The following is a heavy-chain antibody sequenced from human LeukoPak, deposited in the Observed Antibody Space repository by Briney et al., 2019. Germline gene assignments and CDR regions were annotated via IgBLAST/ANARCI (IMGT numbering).Heavy chain of an antibody. CDR3: AKGGYQLLYWFDP. V-gene: IGHV1-46*01. CDR2: INPSGGST. D-gene: IGHD2-2*01. CDR1: GYTFTSYY. Sequence: ASVKVSCKASGYTFTSYYIHWVRQAPGQGLEWMGIINPSGGSTSYAQKFQGRVTMTRDMSTSIVYMELSSLRSEDTAVYYCAKGGYQLLYWFDPWGQGTLVTVSS. J-gene: IGHJ5*02.